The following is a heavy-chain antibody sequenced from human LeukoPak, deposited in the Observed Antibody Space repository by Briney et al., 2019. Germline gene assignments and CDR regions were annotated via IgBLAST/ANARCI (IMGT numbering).Heavy chain of an antibody. V-gene: IGHV4-34*01. Sequence: PSETLSLTCAVYGGSFSGYHWSWIRQPPGKGLEWIGEINHSGSTNYNPSLKSRVTISVDTSKNQFSLKLSSVTAADTAVYYCARGESNWFDPWGQGTLVTVSS. J-gene: IGHJ5*02. CDR2: INHSGST. CDR3: ARGESNWFDP. CDR1: GGSFSGYH.